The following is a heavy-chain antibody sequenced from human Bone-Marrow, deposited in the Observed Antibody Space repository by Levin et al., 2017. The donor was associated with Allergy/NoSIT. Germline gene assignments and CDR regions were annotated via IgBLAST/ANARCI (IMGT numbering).Heavy chain of an antibody. CDR3: ARGKGLAARLVGWFDP. J-gene: IGHJ5*02. D-gene: IGHD6-6*01. V-gene: IGHV1-69*06. CDR1: GGTFSSYA. CDR2: IIPIFGTA. Sequence: SVKVSCKASGGTFSSYAISWVRQAPGQGLEWMGGIIPIFGTANYAQKFQGRVTITADKSTSTAYMELSSLRSEDTAVYYCARGKGLAARLVGWFDPWGQGTLVTVSS.